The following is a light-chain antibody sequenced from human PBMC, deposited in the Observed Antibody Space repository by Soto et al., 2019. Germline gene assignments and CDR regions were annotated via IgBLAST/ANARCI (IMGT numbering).Light chain of an antibody. CDR1: QSINGGH. J-gene: IGKJ2*01. Sequence: IVLTQSPGTLSLSPGERATLSCRASQSINGGHLAWYQQSPGQAPRLLIYGASTRATGIPDRFTGSGSGTDFILTISRLEPEDFATYYCLQDYNYPYTFGQGTKLEIK. CDR2: GAS. V-gene: IGKV3-20*01. CDR3: LQDYNYPYT.